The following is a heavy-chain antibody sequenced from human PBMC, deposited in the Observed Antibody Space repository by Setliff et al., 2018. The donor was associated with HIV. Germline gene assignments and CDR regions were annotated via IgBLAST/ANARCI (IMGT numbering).Heavy chain of an antibody. J-gene: IGHJ3*02. CDR1: GDSISSDDYY. Sequence: SSETLSLTCTVSGDSISSDDYYWSWVRQPPGKGLEWIGYIYYSGTTYYSPSLKSRVTISLKTSKNQFSLKLSSVTAADTAVYYCARASTGSAMAQDVLDIWGQGTMVTVSS. D-gene: IGHD5-18*01. CDR3: ARASTGSAMAQDVLDI. CDR2: IYYSGTT. V-gene: IGHV4-30-4*08.